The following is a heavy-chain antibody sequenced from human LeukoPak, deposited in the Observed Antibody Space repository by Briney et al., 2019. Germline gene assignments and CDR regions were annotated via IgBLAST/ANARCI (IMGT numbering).Heavy chain of an antibody. Sequence: GGSLRLSCAASGFTFSSYWMHWARQAPGRGLVWVSHINSDGSSTSYADSVKGRFTISRDNAKNTVYLQMNSLRVEDTAVYYCARDRQYDMDVWGQGTTVTVSS. J-gene: IGHJ6*02. V-gene: IGHV3-74*01. CDR2: INSDGSST. CDR3: ARDRQYDMDV. CDR1: GFTFSSYW.